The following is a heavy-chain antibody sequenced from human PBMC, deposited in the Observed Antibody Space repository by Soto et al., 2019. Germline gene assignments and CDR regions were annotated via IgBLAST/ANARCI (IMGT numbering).Heavy chain of an antibody. CDR3: ARSQEYGSGWYNCFGP. D-gene: IGHD6-19*01. Sequence: QVQLVQSGAEVKRPGSSVKVSCTASGGTFTNYSVHWLRQAPGQGLEWLGGIVPLFGTTNYAQKLRGRVPITADESTNTAYMDVRSLRSEDTAIYFCARSQEYGSGWYNCFGPWGQGTLVTVSS. V-gene: IGHV1-69*01. CDR1: GGTFTNYS. CDR2: IVPLFGTT. J-gene: IGHJ5*02.